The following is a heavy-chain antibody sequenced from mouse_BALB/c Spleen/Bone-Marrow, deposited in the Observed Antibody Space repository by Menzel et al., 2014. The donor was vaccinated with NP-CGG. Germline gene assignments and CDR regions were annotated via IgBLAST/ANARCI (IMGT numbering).Heavy chain of an antibody. J-gene: IGHJ3*01. CDR3: ALNWDSAY. D-gene: IGHD4-1*02. Sequence: EVKLVESGGDLVKPGGSLKLSCAASGFTFSSYGMSWVCQTPDKRLEWVATINNGGTYTYYPDSVKGRFTISRDNAKNTLYLQMSSLKSEDTAMYYCALNWDSAYWGQGTLVTVSA. V-gene: IGHV5-6*01. CDR2: INNGGTYT. CDR1: GFTFSSYG.